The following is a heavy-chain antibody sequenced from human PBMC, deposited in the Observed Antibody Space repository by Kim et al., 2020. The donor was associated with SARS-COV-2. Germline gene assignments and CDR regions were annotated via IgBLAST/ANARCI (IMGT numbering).Heavy chain of an antibody. CDR3: VKLMTTVTRGAFQH. CDR2: ISSNGGST. J-gene: IGHJ1*01. V-gene: IGHV3-64D*06. CDR1: GFTFSSYA. D-gene: IGHD4-17*01. Sequence: GGSLRLSCSASGFTFSSYAMHWVRQAPGKGLEYVSAISSNGGSTYYADSVKGRFTISRDNSKNTLYLQMSSLRAEDTAVYYCVKLMTTVTRGAFQHWGQGTLVTVSS.